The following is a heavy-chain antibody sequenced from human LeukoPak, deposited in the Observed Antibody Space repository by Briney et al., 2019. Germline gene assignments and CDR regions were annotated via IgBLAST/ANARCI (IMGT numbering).Heavy chain of an antibody. D-gene: IGHD3-22*01. Sequence: GGSLRLSCEGSGFTFSNYWMGWVRQAPGKGLQWVANIKTDGSEKYYVDSVKGRFIISRDNAKNSLYLQMNSLRAEDTAVYYCATYSSLNRREFQFWGQGTLLTVSS. V-gene: IGHV3-7*01. CDR2: IKTDGSEK. J-gene: IGHJ1*01. CDR3: ATYSSLNRREFQF. CDR1: GFTFSNYW.